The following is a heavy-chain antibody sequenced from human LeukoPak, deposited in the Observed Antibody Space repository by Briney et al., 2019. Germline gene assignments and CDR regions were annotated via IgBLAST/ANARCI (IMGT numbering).Heavy chain of an antibody. CDR1: GGSISSYY. V-gene: IGHV4-59*12. J-gene: IGHJ4*02. Sequence: SETLSLTCTVSGGSISSYYWSWIRQPPGKGLEWIGYIYYSGSTNYNPSLKSRVTISVDTSKNQFSLKLSSVTAAGTAVYYCARRATTGGRYFDYWGQGTLVTVSS. D-gene: IGHD5-12*01. CDR3: ARRATTGGRYFDY. CDR2: IYYSGST.